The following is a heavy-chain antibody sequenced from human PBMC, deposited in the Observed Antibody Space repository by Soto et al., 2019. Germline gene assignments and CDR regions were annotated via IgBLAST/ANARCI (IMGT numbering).Heavy chain of an antibody. CDR2: ISWDGGST. CDR1: GFTFDDYT. J-gene: IGHJ6*02. CDR3: AKTRGGYYYYGMDV. Sequence: DVQLVESGGVVVQPGGSLRLSCAASGFTFDDYTMHWVRQAPGKGLEWVSLISWDGGSTYYADSVKGRFTISRDNSKNSLYLQMNSLRTEDTALYYCAKTRGGYYYYGMDVWGQGTTVTVSS. V-gene: IGHV3-43*01.